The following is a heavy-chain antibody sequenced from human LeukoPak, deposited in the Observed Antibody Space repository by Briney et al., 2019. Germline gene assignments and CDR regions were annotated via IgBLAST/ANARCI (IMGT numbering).Heavy chain of an antibody. J-gene: IGHJ4*02. CDR1: GYSISSGYH. D-gene: IGHD2-21*02. CDR3: ARGGYCGGDCCFYY. V-gene: IGHV4-38-2*02. CDR2: VYSSGST. Sequence: SETLSLTCTVSGYSISSGYHWGWIRQPPGKGLEWIGRVYSSGSTNYNPSLKSRVSISVDTSKNQFSLRLSSVTAADTAVYYCARGGYCGGDCCFYYWGQGTLVTVSS.